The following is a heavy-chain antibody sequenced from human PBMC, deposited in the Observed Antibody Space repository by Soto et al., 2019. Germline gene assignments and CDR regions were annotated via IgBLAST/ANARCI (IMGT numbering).Heavy chain of an antibody. CDR2: TGSSGGST. CDR3: AKGDLAHYFDY. J-gene: IGHJ4*02. V-gene: IGHV3-23*01. Sequence: GGSLRLSCAASGFTFGSYAMSWVRQDPGKGLEWVSCTGSSGGSTFYADSVKGRFTISRDNSRNTLYLQMNSLRAEDTAVYYCAKGDLAHYFDYWGQGTLVTVSS. D-gene: IGHD2-21*02. CDR1: GFTFGSYA.